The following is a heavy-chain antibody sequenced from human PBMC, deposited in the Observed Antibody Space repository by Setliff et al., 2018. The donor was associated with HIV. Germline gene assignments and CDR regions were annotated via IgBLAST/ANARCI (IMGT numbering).Heavy chain of an antibody. D-gene: IGHD6-6*01. Sequence: PGGSLRLSCAASGFTFDDYGMTWVRQAPGKGLEWVSGINWNGGSTSYADSVKGRFTISRDNAKNTLYLQMNSLRAEDTAVYYCARVGGRTSSHLLNYYMDVWGKGTMVTVSS. CDR1: GFTFDDYG. J-gene: IGHJ6*03. CDR2: INWNGGST. CDR3: ARVGGRTSSHLLNYYMDV. V-gene: IGHV3-20*04.